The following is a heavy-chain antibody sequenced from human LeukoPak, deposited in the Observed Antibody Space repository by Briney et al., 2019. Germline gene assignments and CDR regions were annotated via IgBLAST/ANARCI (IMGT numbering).Heavy chain of an antibody. D-gene: IGHD4-23*01. J-gene: IGHJ2*01. CDR1: GFTFSSYW. V-gene: IGHV3-74*01. CDR2: IKSDGSNT. CDR3: TRVGDYGGNWAWYFDL. Sequence: GGSLRLSCAASGFTFSSYWMHWVRQAPGKGLVWVTRIKSDGSNTNYAGSVKGRFTISRDNAKNTLYLQMNSLRAEDTAVYYCTRVGDYGGNWAWYFDLWGRGTLVTVSS.